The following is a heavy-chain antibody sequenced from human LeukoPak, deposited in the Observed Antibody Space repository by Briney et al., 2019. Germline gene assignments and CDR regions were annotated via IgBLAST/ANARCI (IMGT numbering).Heavy chain of an antibody. V-gene: IGHV1-8*03. CDR2: IYIKSGDT. D-gene: IGHD2-15*01. CDR3: ARVDGSPDY. J-gene: IGHJ4*02. CDR1: GYTFTRYD. Sequence: AAVKVSCKASGYTFTRYDINWVRQATGQGLEWVGWIYIKSGDTGHAQKFRGRVTITRDTSISTVYMDLSSLRSEDTAVYFCARVDGSPDYWGQGTLVTVSS.